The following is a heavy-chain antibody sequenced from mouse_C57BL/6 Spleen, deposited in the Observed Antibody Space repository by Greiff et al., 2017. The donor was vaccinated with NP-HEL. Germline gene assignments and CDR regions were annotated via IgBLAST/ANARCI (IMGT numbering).Heavy chain of an antibody. V-gene: IGHV14-4*01. CDR3: TRVTTYAMGY. Sequence: EVKLVESGAELVRPGASVKLSCSASGFNIKDDYMHWVKQRPEQGLEWIGWIDPENGDTEYASKFQGKTTITADTSSNTAYLQLSTLTSEDTAVYYCTRVTTYAMGYWGQGASVTASS. J-gene: IGHJ4*01. CDR1: GFNIKDDY. D-gene: IGHD2-12*01. CDR2: IDPENGDT.